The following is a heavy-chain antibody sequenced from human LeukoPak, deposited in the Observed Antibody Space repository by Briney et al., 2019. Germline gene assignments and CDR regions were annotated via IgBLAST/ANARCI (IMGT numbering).Heavy chain of an antibody. D-gene: IGHD3-10*01. CDR3: ARGGTYWDY. CDR2: IYFSGST. J-gene: IGHJ4*02. V-gene: IGHV4-39*07. CDR1: GGSIRTTSYY. Sequence: SETLPLTSTVSGGSIRTTSYYWGWIRQSPGREPEWIGSIYFSGSTYYNPSLESRVTISVDTSNNQFSLKLNSVTAADTAVYYCARGGTYWDYWGQGTLVTVSS.